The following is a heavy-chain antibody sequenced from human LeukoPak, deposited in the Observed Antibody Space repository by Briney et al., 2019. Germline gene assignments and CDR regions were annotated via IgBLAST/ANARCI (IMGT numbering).Heavy chain of an antibody. CDR1: GFTFSSYS. CDR2: ISSSSTI. J-gene: IGHJ4*02. Sequence: GGSLRLSCAASGFTFSSYSMNWVRQAPGKGLEWVSYISSSSTIYYADSVKGRFTISRDNSKNMLYLQMKSLRAEDTAVYFCAKDFSLGYVLPRTHGPPYWGQGTLVTVSS. V-gene: IGHV3-48*01. CDR3: AKDFSLGYVLPRTHGPPY. D-gene: IGHD1-14*01.